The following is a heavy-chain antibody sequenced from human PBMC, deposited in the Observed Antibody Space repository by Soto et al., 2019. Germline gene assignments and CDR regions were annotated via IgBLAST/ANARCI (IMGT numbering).Heavy chain of an antibody. V-gene: IGHV4-39*01. CDR2: IHRSGST. CDR3: ARRGMSVDSYDP. Sequence: QLQLQESGPGVVKASDTLSLTCAVSGGSINIPTHYWGWIRQPPGKGLEWIGIIHRSGSTYYNPSLRRRVTITMDTSNNQFSLRLTSVTASDRAVYYCARRGMSVDSYDPWGQGTLVTVSS. D-gene: IGHD5-18*01. J-gene: IGHJ5*02. CDR1: GGSINIPTHY.